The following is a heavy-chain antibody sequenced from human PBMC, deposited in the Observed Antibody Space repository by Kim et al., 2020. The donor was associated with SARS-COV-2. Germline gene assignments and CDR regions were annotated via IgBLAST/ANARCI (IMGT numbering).Heavy chain of an antibody. J-gene: IGHJ6*02. CDR1: GFTFSSYG. D-gene: IGHD2-2*01. V-gene: IGHV3-33*06. Sequence: GGSLRLSCAASGFTFSSYGMHWVRQAPGKGLEWVAVIWYDGSNKYYADSVKGRFTISRDNSKNTLYLQMNSLRAEDTAVYYCAKVPDPLLGYCSSTSCYDYYYGMDVWGQGTTVTVSS. CDR2: IWYDGSNK. CDR3: AKVPDPLLGYCSSTSCYDYYYGMDV.